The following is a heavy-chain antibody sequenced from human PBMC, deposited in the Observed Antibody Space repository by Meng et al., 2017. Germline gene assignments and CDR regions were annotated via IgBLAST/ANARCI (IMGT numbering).Heavy chain of an antibody. V-gene: IGHV3-7*01. D-gene: IGHD3-22*01. CDR2: IKQGGSEK. J-gene: IGHJ3*02. CDR1: GFTFSSYW. Sequence: GESLKISCAASGFTFSSYWMSWVRQAPGKGLEWVANIKQGGSEKYYVDSVKGRFTISRDNAKNSLYLQMNSLRAEDTAVYYCARVGSSGYNPPDFDIWGQGTMVTVSS. CDR3: ARVGSSGYNPPDFDI.